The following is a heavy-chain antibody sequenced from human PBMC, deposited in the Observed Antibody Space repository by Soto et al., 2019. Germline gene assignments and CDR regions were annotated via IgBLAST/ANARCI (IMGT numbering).Heavy chain of an antibody. V-gene: IGHV1-24*01. CDR2: FDPEDGET. J-gene: IGHJ4*02. Sequence: QVQLVQSGAEVKKPGASVKVSCKVSGYTLTELSMHWVRQAPGKGLEWMGGFDPEDGETIYAQKFQGRVTMTEDRSTDTAYMELSSLRSEDKAVYYCATLYGSGTVISYYFDYWGQGTLVTVSS. D-gene: IGHD3-10*01. CDR1: GYTLTELS. CDR3: ATLYGSGTVISYYFDY.